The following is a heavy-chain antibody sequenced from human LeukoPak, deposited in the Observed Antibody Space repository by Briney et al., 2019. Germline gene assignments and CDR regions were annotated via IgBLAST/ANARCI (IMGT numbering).Heavy chain of an antibody. V-gene: IGHV4-4*02. CDR1: GGSISSSNW. D-gene: IGHD5-18*01. CDR2: IYHSGST. Sequence: SGTLSLTCAVSGGSISSSNWWSWVRQPPGKGLEWIGEIYHSGSTNYNPSLKSRVTISVDKSKNQFSLKLSSVTAADTAVYYCARLPTGYPNWFDTWGQGILVTVSS. J-gene: IGHJ5*02. CDR3: ARLPTGYPNWFDT.